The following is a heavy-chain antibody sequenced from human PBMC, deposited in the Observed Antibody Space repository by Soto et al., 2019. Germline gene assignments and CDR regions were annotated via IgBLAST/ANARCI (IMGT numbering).Heavy chain of an antibody. Sequence: EASVKVSCKASGYTFTSYYMHWVRQAPGQGLGWMGIINPSGGSTSYAQKFQGRVTMTRDTSTSTVYMELSSLRSEDTAVYYCAREPQSMYYYDSSGNLDYWGQGTLVTVSS. V-gene: IGHV1-46*01. D-gene: IGHD3-22*01. CDR3: AREPQSMYYYDSSGNLDY. CDR1: GYTFTSYY. CDR2: INPSGGST. J-gene: IGHJ4*02.